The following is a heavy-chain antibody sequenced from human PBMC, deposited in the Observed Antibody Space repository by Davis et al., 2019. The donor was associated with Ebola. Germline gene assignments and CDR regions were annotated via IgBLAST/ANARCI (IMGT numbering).Heavy chain of an antibody. CDR3: ARDNRGRPLGY. V-gene: IGHV3-7*03. D-gene: IGHD3-16*02. J-gene: IGHJ1*01. Sequence: GGSLRLSCAASGFTFSNYWMSWVRQAPGKGLEWVANIKHDGSEKYDVDSVRGRFTISRDNTRNSLFLQMNSLRVDDTAVYYCARDNRGRPLGYWGKGTLVIVSS. CDR2: IKHDGSEK. CDR1: GFTFSNYW.